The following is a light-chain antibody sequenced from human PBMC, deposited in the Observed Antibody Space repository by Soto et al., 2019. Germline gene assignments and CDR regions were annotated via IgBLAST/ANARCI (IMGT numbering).Light chain of an antibody. CDR2: GAS. J-gene: IGKJ5*01. V-gene: IGKV3-20*01. Sequence: EIVLTQSPGTLSLSPGERATLSCRASQSFSSSYLAWYQQKPGQPPRLLIYGASSRATGIPDRFSGSGSGTDFTLTISRLEPEDFAMYYCQQYGTSITFGQGTQLEI. CDR1: QSFSSSY. CDR3: QQYGTSIT.